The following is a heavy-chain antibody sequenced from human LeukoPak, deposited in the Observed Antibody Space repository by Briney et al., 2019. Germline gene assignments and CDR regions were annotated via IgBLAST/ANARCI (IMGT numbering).Heavy chain of an antibody. J-gene: IGHJ4*02. Sequence: GGSLRLSCAASGFTFSDYYMSWIRQAPGKGLEWVSYISSSGSTIYYADSVKGRFTISRDNAKNSLYLQMNSLRAEDTAVYYCAKAYITMVRAIDYWGQGTLVTVSS. D-gene: IGHD3-10*01. CDR3: AKAYITMVRAIDY. CDR1: GFTFSDYY. CDR2: ISSSGSTI. V-gene: IGHV3-11*01.